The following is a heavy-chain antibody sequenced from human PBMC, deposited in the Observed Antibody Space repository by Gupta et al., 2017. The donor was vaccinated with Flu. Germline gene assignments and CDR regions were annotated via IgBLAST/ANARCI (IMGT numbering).Heavy chain of an antibody. CDR3: AKYASDAFIDT. V-gene: IGHV3-23*01. D-gene: IGHD3-3*02. Sequence: FAVGGSAMTWVRQAPGEGLEWVSAITSEGSNTYCADSVEGRFTTSRDNTNGTLYLQMSKLRAEDTAIYFCAKYASDAFIDTWGQGTLVTVSS. CDR2: ITSEGSNT. J-gene: IGHJ5*02. CDR1: FAVGGSA.